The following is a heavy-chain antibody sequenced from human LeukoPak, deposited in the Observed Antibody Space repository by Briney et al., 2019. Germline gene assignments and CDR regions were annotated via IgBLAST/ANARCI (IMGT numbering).Heavy chain of an antibody. CDR1: GDSVSSNSAA. V-gene: IGHV6-1*01. CDR3: ARVPRRDCSGGSCYRAQGLHFDY. D-gene: IGHD2-15*01. Sequence: SQTLSLTCAISGDSVSSNSAAWNWIRQSPSRGLEWLGRTYYRSKWYNDYAVAVKSRITINPDTSKNQFSLQLNSVTPEDTAVYYCARVPRRDCSGGSCYRAQGLHFDYWGQGTLVTVSS. J-gene: IGHJ4*02. CDR2: TYYRSKWYN.